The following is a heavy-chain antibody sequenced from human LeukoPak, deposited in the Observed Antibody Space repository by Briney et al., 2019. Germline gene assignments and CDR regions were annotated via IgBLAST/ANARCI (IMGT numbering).Heavy chain of an antibody. CDR2: INPNSGGT. J-gene: IGHJ4*02. CDR3: ARVRVHLWRKDYGDYELGY. CDR1: GYTFTGYY. V-gene: IGHV1-2*02. D-gene: IGHD4-17*01. Sequence: ASVKVSCKASGYTFTGYYMHWVRQAPGQGLEWMGWINPNSGGTNYAQKFQGRVTMTRDTSISTAYMELSRLRSDDTSVYYCARVRVHLWRKDYGDYELGYWGQGTLVTVSS.